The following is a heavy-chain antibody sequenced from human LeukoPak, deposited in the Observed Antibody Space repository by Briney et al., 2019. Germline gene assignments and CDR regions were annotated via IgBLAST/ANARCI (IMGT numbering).Heavy chain of an antibody. Sequence: SETLSLTCTVSGYSISSGYYWGWIRQPPGKGLEWIGSIYHSGSTYYNPSLKSRVTISVDTSKNQFSLKLSSVTAADTAVYYCARQKDGDYAFRYWGQGTLVTVSS. CDR1: GYSISSGYY. CDR2: IYHSGST. D-gene: IGHD4-17*01. J-gene: IGHJ4*02. V-gene: IGHV4-38-2*02. CDR3: ARQKDGDYAFRY.